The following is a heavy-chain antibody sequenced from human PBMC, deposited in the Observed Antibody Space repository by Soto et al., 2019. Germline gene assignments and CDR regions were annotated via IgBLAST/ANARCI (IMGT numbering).Heavy chain of an antibody. D-gene: IGHD5-18*01. CDR1: GFTFSSCA. V-gene: IGHV3-23*01. J-gene: IGHJ4*02. CDR3: AKGGYTFAYE. CDR2: IIDSGGST. Sequence: GGSLRLSCAASGFTFSSCAMGWVRQAPGKGLEWVSDIIDSGGSTYYADSVKGRFTISRDNSQNTLFLQMTSLRADDTAVYYRAKGGYTFAYEWGQGALVTVSS.